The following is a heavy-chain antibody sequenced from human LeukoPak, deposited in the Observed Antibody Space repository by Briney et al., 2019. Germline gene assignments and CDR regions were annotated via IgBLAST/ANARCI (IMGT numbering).Heavy chain of an antibody. J-gene: IGHJ3*02. V-gene: IGHV3-23*01. D-gene: IGHD3-3*02. CDR1: GLSFSTNP. Sequence: GGSLRLSCAASGLSFSTNPMSWVRQAPGKGLEWVSAISPDKTYYADSVKGRLTISRDNYKNTVDLHMNSPRAEDTAIYYCVKEHVDRAFTRSFEIWAQGIVVTVSS. CDR3: VKEHVDRAFTRSFEI. CDR2: ISPDKT.